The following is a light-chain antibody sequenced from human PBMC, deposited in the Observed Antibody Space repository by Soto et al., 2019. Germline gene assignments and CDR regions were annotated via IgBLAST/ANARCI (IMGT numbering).Light chain of an antibody. Sequence: QSALTQPASVSGSPGQSIPISCTRTSSDIGNYDFVSWYQQVPGTAPKAMIYEVSSRPSGVSNRFSGSKSGNTASLTISGLXAEDEAYYYCSSYTTSTSFILFGGGTKVTVL. J-gene: IGLJ3*02. V-gene: IGLV2-14*01. CDR1: SSDIGNYDF. CDR3: SSYTTSTSFIL. CDR2: EVS.